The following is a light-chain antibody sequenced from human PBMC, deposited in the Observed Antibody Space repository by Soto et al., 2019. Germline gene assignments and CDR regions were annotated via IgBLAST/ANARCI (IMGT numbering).Light chain of an antibody. J-gene: IGKJ1*01. CDR2: GAS. V-gene: IGKV3-15*01. CDR1: QSISDT. CDR3: QKYNNWPWT. Sequence: EIVMTQSPATLSVSPGGRATLSCRASQSISDTLAWYQQKPGHAPRLLIHGASTRAPGFPARFSGSGSGTDFTLTISSLQSEDFAVYYCQKYNNWPWTFGQGTKVEIK.